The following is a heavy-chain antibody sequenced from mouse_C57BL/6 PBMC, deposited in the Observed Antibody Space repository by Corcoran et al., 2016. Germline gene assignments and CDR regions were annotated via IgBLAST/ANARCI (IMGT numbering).Heavy chain of an antibody. CDR2: ILPGSGST. CDR1: GYTFTGYW. J-gene: IGHJ3*01. Sequence: QVQLQQSGAELMKPGASVKLSCKATGYTFTGYWIEWVKQRPGHGLEWIGEILPGSGSTNYNEKFKGKATFTADTSSNTAYMQLSSLTTEDSAIYYCERDSSGYVKFAYWGQGTLVTVSA. V-gene: IGHV1-9*01. CDR3: ERDSSGYVKFAY. D-gene: IGHD3-2*02.